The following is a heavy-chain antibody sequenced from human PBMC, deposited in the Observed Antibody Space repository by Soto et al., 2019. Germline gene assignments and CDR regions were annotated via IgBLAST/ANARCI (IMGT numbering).Heavy chain of an antibody. J-gene: IGHJ3*02. V-gene: IGHV4-31*06. CDR1: GGSLSSDNFF. D-gene: IGHD1-26*01. CDR3: SKEGNSPATSYAFDI. Sequence: QVQLQESGPGLVKPSQTLSVTCTVSGGSLSSDNFFWSWVRQHPETGLEWVGYIYHTGAAYYNPSLKRRLTILLDTVKNPVSLVLIPGTGPGPAGYFLSKEGNSPATSYAFDIWGQGTMVTVSS. CDR2: IYHTGAA.